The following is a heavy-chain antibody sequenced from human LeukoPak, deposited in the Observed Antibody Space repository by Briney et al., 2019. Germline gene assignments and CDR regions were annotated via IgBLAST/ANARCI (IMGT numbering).Heavy chain of an antibody. J-gene: IGHJ4*02. CDR1: GFTFSSYA. V-gene: IGHV3-23*01. D-gene: IGHD5-18*01. CDR2: ISGSGGST. Sequence: GGSLRLSCAASGFTFSSYATSWVRQAPGKGLEWVSAISGSGGSTYYADSVKGRFTISRDNSKNTLYLQMNSLRAGDTAVYYCAKDHRIQLWSYFDYWGQGTLVTVSS. CDR3: AKDHRIQLWSYFDY.